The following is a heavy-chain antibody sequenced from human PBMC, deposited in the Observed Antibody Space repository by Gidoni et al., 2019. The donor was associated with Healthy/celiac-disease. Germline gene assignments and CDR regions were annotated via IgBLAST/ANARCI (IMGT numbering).Heavy chain of an antibody. Sequence: EVQLVESGGGLVKPGGSLRLSCAASGFTFSSYSLNWVRQAPGKGLEWVSSMSSSSSYIYYADSVKGRFTISRDNAKNSLYLQMNSLRAEDTAVYYCARDSDLFIAARPVSGMDVWGQGTTVTVSS. D-gene: IGHD6-6*01. CDR2: MSSSSSYI. CDR1: GFTFSSYS. V-gene: IGHV3-21*01. J-gene: IGHJ6*02. CDR3: ARDSDLFIAARPVSGMDV.